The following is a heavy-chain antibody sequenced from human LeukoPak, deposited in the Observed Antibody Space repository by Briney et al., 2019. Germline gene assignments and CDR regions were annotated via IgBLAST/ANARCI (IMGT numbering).Heavy chain of an antibody. CDR1: GYTFTGFY. J-gene: IGHJ4*02. CDR3: ARDWFVDSGDDPFPFDY. V-gene: IGHV1-2*02. D-gene: IGHD5-12*01. CDR2: LNCNSGGT. Sequence: ASVTVSFKASGYTFTGFYIHWVRQAPGQGLEWMGWLNCNSGGTNYAQKFQGRVTMTRDTSISTAYLELNRLTSDDTAIYYCARDWFVDSGDDPFPFDYWGQGTLVSVSS.